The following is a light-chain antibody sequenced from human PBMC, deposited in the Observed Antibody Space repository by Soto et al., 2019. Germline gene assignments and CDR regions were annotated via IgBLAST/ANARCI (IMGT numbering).Light chain of an antibody. Sequence: DTQMTQSPSSLSASVGDRVTITCRASQGIYNYLAWYQQKPGKVPKILIYAASSLVSGVPSRFSGSGSGTDFTLTISSLQPEDVATYYCQKCNSAPFTFGRGTKV. CDR2: AAS. CDR3: QKCNSAPFT. V-gene: IGKV1-27*01. CDR1: QGIYNY. J-gene: IGKJ4*01.